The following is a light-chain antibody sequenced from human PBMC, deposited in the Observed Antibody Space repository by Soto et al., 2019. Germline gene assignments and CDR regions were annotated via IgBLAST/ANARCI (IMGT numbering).Light chain of an antibody. CDR2: GAS. CDR1: RSVNANY. V-gene: IGKV3-20*01. Sequence: DIVLTQSPGTLSLSPGERATLSCRASRSVNANYLAWYQQRPGQAPRLLIYGASSRATGVPDRFSGSGSGTDFTLTISSLEAEDFAVYYCQQYHSSSMFGQGTKVDI. J-gene: IGKJ1*01. CDR3: QQYHSSSM.